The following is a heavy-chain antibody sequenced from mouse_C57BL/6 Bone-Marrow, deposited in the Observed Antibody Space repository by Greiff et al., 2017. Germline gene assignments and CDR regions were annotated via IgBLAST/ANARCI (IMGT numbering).Heavy chain of an antibody. D-gene: IGHD2-2*01. CDR3: ARDGYDGAWFAY. CDR2: IYPGSGST. J-gene: IGHJ3*01. Sequence: QVHVKQPGAELVKPGASVKMSCKASGYTFTSYWITWVKQRPGQGLEWIGDIYPGSGSTNYNEKFKSKATLTVDTSSSTAYMQLSSLTSEDSAVYYGARDGYDGAWFAYWGQGTLVTVSA. CDR1: GYTFTSYW. V-gene: IGHV1-55*01.